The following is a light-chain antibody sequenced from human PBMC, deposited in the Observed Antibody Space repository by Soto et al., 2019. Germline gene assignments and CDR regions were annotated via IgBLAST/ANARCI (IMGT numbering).Light chain of an antibody. Sequence: SYELTQPPSVSVSPGQTASITCSGDKLGDKYACWYQQKPGQSPVLVIYQDSKRPSGIPERFPGSNSGNTATLTISGTQAMDEADYYCQAWDSSTRVVFGGGTKVTVL. J-gene: IGLJ2*01. CDR1: KLGDKY. CDR3: QAWDSSTRVV. V-gene: IGLV3-1*01. CDR2: QDS.